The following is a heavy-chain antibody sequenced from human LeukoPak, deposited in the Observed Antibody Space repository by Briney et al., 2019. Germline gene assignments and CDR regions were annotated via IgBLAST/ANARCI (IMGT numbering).Heavy chain of an antibody. J-gene: IGHJ4*02. Sequence: SETLSLTWAISGGSISGTPYYWGWIRQPPGMGLEWIGSIYYSGSPYYNPSLKSRPTISVDTSKNQFSLKLTSVTAADTAVYYCARASTIFGHFAYWGRGTLVTVSS. CDR1: GGSISGTPYY. CDR3: ARASTIFGHFAY. D-gene: IGHD3-3*01. V-gene: IGHV4-39*07. CDR2: IYYSGSP.